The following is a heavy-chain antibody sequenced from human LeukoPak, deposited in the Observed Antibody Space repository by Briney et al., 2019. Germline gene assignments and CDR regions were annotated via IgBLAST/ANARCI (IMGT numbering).Heavy chain of an antibody. CDR1: GFTFSSYA. CDR3: AKGTLRYCSGTDCFDFDY. V-gene: IGHV3-23*01. Sequence: GGSLRLSCAASGFTFSSYAMSWVRQPPGKGLEWVSAIRGSGGSTYYADSVKGRFIISRDNSKHTLYLQMNSLRAEDTAVYYCAKGTLRYCSGTDCFDFDYWGQGTLVTVSS. J-gene: IGHJ4*02. CDR2: IRGSGGST. D-gene: IGHD2-2*01.